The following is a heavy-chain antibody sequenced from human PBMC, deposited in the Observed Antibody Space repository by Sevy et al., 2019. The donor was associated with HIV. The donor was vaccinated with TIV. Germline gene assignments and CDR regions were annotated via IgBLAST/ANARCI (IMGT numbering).Heavy chain of an antibody. Sequence: GGSLRLSCAASGFTFSDYYMSWIRQAPGKGLEWVSYISSSGSTIYYADSVKGRFTISRDNAKNSLYLQMNSLRAEDTAMYYCARDLGSGSYTYYDYWGQGTLVTVSS. D-gene: IGHD1-26*01. CDR2: ISSSGSTI. J-gene: IGHJ4*02. CDR3: ARDLGSGSYTYYDY. CDR1: GFTFSDYY. V-gene: IGHV3-11*01.